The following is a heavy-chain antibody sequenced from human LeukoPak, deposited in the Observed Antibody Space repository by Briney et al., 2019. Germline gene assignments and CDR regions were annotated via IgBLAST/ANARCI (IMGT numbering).Heavy chain of an antibody. CDR1: GYTFTSYD. CDR3: ARKGPRRGSSSTYNWFDP. Sequence: GASVKVSCKASGYTFTSYDINWVRQATGQGLEWMGWMNPNSGNTGYAQKFQGRVTMTRNTSISTAYMELSSLRSEDTAVYYCARKGPRRGSSSTYNWFDPWGQGTLVTVSS. CDR2: MNPNSGNT. J-gene: IGHJ5*02. D-gene: IGHD6-6*01. V-gene: IGHV1-8*01.